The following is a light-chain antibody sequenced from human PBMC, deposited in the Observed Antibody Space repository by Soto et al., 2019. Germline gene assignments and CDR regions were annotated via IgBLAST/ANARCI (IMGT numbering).Light chain of an antibody. CDR2: GAS. V-gene: IGKV3-20*01. CDR1: RSVSSN. J-gene: IGKJ1*01. CDR3: QHYGHALWA. Sequence: EIVMTQSPATLSVSPGERATLSCRASRSVSSNLAWYQQKPGQSPRLLMSGASRRATGVPDRFSGGGSGTDFTLTISRLEPEYFAVYYCQHYGHALWAFGQGTKVDIK.